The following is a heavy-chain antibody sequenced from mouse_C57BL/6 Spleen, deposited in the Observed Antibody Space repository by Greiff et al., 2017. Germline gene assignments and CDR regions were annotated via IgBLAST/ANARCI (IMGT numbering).Heavy chain of an antibody. CDR3: AREGLITSVVATDY. Sequence: QVQLQPSGAELARPGASVQLSCKASGYTFTSYGISWVKQRTGQGLEWIGEISPRSGNTYYNEKFKGKATLTADKSSSTAYMELRSLTSEDSAVYFCAREGLITSVVATDYWGQGTTLTVSS. V-gene: IGHV1-81*01. CDR2: ISPRSGNT. D-gene: IGHD1-1*01. J-gene: IGHJ2*01. CDR1: GYTFTSYG.